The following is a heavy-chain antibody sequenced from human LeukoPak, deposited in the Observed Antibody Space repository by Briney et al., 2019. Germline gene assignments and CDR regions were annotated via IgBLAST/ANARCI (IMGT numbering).Heavy chain of an antibody. CDR3: ARDVGWFDP. V-gene: IGHV1-18*01. J-gene: IGHJ5*02. CDR1: GYTFTSYA. Sequence: GASVKVSCKTPGYTFTSYAVSWVRQAPGHGLEWMGWISAYNGNTIYAQKLQGRVTMTTDTSTSTVYMELRSLRSDDTAVYYCARDVGWFDPWGQGTLVTVSS. CDR2: ISAYNGNT.